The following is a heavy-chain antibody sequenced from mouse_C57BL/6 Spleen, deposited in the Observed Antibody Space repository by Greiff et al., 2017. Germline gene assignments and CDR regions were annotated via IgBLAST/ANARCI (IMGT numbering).Heavy chain of an antibody. CDR2: IYPGSGST. Sequence: VQLQQPGAELVKPGASVKMSCKASGYTFTSYWITWVKQRPGQGLEWIGDIYPGSGSTNYNEKFKSKTTLTVDTSSSTAYMQLSSLTSEDSAVYYCARTYYVNWYFDVWGTGTTVTVSS. CDR1: GYTFTSYW. D-gene: IGHD2-10*01. CDR3: ARTYYVNWYFDV. V-gene: IGHV1-55*01. J-gene: IGHJ1*03.